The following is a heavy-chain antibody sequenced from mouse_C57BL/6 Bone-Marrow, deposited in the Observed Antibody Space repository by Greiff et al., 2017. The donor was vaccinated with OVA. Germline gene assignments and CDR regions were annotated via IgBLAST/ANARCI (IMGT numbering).Heavy chain of an antibody. CDR3: ARCRAY. V-gene: IGHV1-50*01. CDR2: IDPSDSYT. CDR1: GYTFTSCW. J-gene: IGHJ3*01. Sequence: VQLQQPGAELVKPGASVKLSCKASGYTFTSCWMQWVKQRPGQGLEWIGEIDPSDSYTNYNQKFKGKATLTVDTSSSTAYMQLSSLTSEDSAVYYCARCRAYWGQGTLVTVSA.